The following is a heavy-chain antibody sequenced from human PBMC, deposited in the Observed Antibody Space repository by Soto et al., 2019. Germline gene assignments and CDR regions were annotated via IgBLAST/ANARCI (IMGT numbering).Heavy chain of an antibody. J-gene: IGHJ4*02. CDR1: GFTFSSYT. Sequence: GGSLSLSCAASGFTFSSYTMNWVRQAPGKGLEWVSSITSTGSNVYYADSVKGRFTVSRDNAKNSLYLQMNILRAEDTAVYYCARVNTSSGWYEDYWGQGTLVTVSS. V-gene: IGHV3-48*01. CDR2: ITSTGSNV. CDR3: ARVNTSSGWYEDY. D-gene: IGHD6-19*01.